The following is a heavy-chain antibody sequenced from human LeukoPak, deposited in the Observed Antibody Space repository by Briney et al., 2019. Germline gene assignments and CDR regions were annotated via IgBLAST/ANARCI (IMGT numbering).Heavy chain of an antibody. Sequence: PGGSLRLSCAASGFIFTTYWMHWVREAPGKGLVWVARINSDGSSTYYADSVKGRFIISRDNAKNTVYLQMNSLRDEDTAVYYCVREGLECSGSSCQRAAFDYWGQGTLVTVSS. CDR1: GFIFTTYW. J-gene: IGHJ4*02. D-gene: IGHD2-2*01. CDR3: VREGLECSGSSCQRAAFDY. CDR2: INSDGSST. V-gene: IGHV3-74*01.